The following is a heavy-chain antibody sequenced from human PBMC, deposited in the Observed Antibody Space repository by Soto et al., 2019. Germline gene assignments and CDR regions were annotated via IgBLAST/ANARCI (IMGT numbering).Heavy chain of an antibody. J-gene: IGHJ6*03. V-gene: IGHV3-21*01. CDR2: ISSSSSYI. Sequence: EVQLVESGGGLVKPGGSLRLSCAASGFTFSSYSMNWVRQDPGKGLEWVSSISSSSSYIYYADSVKGRFTISRDNAKNSLYLQMNSLRAEDTAVYYCARVQAPFRGIYYYYYMDVWGKGTTVTVSS. CDR1: GFTFSSYS. CDR3: ARVQAPFRGIYYYYYMDV.